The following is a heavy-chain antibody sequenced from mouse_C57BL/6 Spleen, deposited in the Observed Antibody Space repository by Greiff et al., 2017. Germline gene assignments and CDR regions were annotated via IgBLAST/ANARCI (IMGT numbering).Heavy chain of an antibody. CDR2: IHPSDSDT. V-gene: IGHV1-74*01. CDR3: AMGKGYGNYAMDY. Sequence: QVQLQQPGAELVKPGASVKVSCKASGYTFTSYWMHWVKQRPGQGLEWIGRIHPSDSDTNYNQKFKGKATLTVDKSSSTAYMQLSSLTSEDSAVYYCAMGKGYGNYAMDYWGQGTSVTVSS. J-gene: IGHJ4*01. D-gene: IGHD2-1*01. CDR1: GYTFTSYW.